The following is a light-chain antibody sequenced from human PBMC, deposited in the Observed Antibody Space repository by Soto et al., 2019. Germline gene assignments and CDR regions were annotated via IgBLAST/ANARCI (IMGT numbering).Light chain of an antibody. CDR2: SAS. CDR3: QHGYVAPYN. CDR1: QDINVY. J-gene: IGKJ2*01. Sequence: DIQMTQSPSSASASVGDTVTITCRASQDINVYLNWYQQKPGEVPKLLIYSASSLHSGVPSRFTGSGSETDFTLTIRSLQPEDFATYYCQHGYVAPYNFGQGTKV. V-gene: IGKV1-39*01.